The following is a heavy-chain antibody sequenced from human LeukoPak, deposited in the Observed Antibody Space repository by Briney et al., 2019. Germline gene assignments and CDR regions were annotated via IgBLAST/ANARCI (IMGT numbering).Heavy chain of an antibody. Sequence: PGGSLRLSCVASGFTSSNYWLSWVRQAPGKGLEWVASINHNGNVNYYVDSVKGRFTISKDNAKNSLYLQMNSLRAEDTALYHCARNNGMDVWGQGTTVIVSS. CDR3: ARNNGMDV. V-gene: IGHV3-7*03. CDR1: GFTSSNYW. CDR2: INHNGNVN. J-gene: IGHJ6*02.